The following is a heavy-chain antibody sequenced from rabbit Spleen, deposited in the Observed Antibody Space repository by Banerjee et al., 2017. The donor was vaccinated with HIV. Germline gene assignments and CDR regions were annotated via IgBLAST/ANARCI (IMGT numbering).Heavy chain of an antibody. J-gene: IGHJ4*01. CDR1: GFTLSSYW. CDR2: IYAGSSGTT. D-gene: IGHD5-1*01. V-gene: IGHV1S40*01. Sequence: QSLEESGGDLVKPGASLTLTCTASGFTLSSYWICWVRQAPGKGLEWIACIYAGSSGTTEYASWAKGRFTISKTSSTTVTLQMTSLTVADTATYFCARAYVDGSVGVWNLWGPGTLVTVS. CDR3: ARAYVDGSVGVWNL.